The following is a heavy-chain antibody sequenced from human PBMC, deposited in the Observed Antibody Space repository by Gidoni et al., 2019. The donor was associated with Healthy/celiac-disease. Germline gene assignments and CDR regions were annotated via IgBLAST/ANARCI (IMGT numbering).Heavy chain of an antibody. CDR3: ARGGRDCSSTSCYERYYYYMDV. D-gene: IGHD2-2*01. V-gene: IGHV3-13*01. CDR2: IGTAGDT. CDR1: GFTFSSYD. J-gene: IGHJ6*03. Sequence: EVQLVESGGGLVQPGGSLRLSCAASGFTFSSYDMHWVRQATGKGLEWVSAIGTAGDTYYPGSVKGRFTISRENAKNSLYLQMNSLRAGDTAVYYCARGGRDCSSTSCYERYYYYMDVWGKGTTVTVSS.